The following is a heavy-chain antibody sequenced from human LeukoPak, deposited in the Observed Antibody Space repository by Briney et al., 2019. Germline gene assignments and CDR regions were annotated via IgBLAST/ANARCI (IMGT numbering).Heavy chain of an antibody. D-gene: IGHD7-27*01. V-gene: IGHV3-48*04. CDR3: AKRGNWGSADWYFDL. Sequence: GGSLRLSCAASGFTFSSYGMNRVRQAPGKGLEWVSYISSSSSTIYYADSVKGRFTISRDNAKNSLYLQMNSLRAEDTAVYYCAKRGNWGSADWYFDLWGRGTLVTVSS. CDR2: ISSSSSTI. CDR1: GFTFSSYG. J-gene: IGHJ2*01.